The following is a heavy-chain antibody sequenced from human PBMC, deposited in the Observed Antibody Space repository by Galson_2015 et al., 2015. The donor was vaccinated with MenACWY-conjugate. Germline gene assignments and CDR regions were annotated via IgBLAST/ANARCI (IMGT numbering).Heavy chain of an antibody. CDR1: GFTFSSYP. CDR2: ISFDGTNK. CDR3: AKSRLLPSSVLGSGWFDP. Sequence: SLRLSCAASGFTFSSYPMHWVRQAPVKGLEWVAVISFDGTNKYADSVKGRFTISRDNSKNTLYLQMNNLRIEDTAVYYCAKSRLLPSSVLGSGWFDPWGQGTLVTVSS. V-gene: IGHV3-30-3*02. D-gene: IGHD3-10*01. J-gene: IGHJ5*02.